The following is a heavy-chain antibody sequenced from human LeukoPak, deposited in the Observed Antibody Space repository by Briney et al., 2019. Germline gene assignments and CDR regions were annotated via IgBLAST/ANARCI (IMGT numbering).Heavy chain of an antibody. D-gene: IGHD3-10*01. CDR2: FDPEDGET. Sequence: RASVKVSCKVSGYTLTELSMHWVRQAPGKGLEWMGGFDPEDGETIYAQKFQGRVTMTEDTSTDTAYMELSSLRSEDTAVYHCATVELMVRGAPTSHYGMDVWGQGTTVTVSS. CDR3: ATVELMVRGAPTSHYGMDV. J-gene: IGHJ6*02. V-gene: IGHV1-24*01. CDR1: GYTLTELS.